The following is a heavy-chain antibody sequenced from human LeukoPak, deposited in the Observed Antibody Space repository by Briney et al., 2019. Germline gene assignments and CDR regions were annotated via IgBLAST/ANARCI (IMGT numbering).Heavy chain of an antibody. CDR3: ARVDSGNYDY. CDR1: GFTFSGYV. J-gene: IGHJ4*02. V-gene: IGHV3-23*01. CDR2: IDFSDDGSS. D-gene: IGHD1-26*01. Sequence: GGSLRLSCAASGFTFSGYVMSWVRQAPGKGLEYVSSIDFSDDGSSYYAASVKGRFTISRDNSKNTLFLQMNSLRVEDTAFYYCARVDSGNYDYWGQGTLLTVSS.